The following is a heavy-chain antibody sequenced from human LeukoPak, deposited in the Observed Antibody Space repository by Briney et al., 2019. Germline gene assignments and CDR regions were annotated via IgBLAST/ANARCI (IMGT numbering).Heavy chain of an antibody. J-gene: IGHJ4*02. D-gene: IGHD6-19*01. V-gene: IGHV3-30*18. CDR3: AKGQWLEVYYFDY. CDR2: ISYDGSNK. CDR1: GFTFSSYG. Sequence: GGSLRLSCAASGFTFSSYGMHWVRQAPGKGLEWVAVISYDGSNKYYADSVKGRFTISRDNSKNTLYLQMNSLRAEDTAVYYCAKGQWLEVYYFDYWGQGTLVTVSS.